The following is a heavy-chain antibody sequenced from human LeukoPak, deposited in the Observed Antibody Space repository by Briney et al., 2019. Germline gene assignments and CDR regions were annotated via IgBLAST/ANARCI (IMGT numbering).Heavy chain of an antibody. CDR1: GYTFTSYA. CDR3: ARGHCSSTSCYKYDY. V-gene: IGHV1-69*13. CDR2: IIPIFGTA. D-gene: IGHD2-2*02. Sequence: ASVKVSCKASGYTFTSYAISWVRQAPGQGLEWMGGIIPIFGTANYAQKFQGRVTITADESTSTAYMELSSLRSEDTAVYYCARGHCSSTSCYKYDYWGQGTLVTVSS. J-gene: IGHJ4*02.